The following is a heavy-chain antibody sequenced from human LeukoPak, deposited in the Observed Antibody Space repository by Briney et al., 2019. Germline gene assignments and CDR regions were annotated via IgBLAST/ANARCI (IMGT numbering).Heavy chain of an antibody. J-gene: IGHJ4*02. D-gene: IGHD6-13*01. Sequence: ASVKVSCKAFGYTFTSNYMHWVRQAPGQGLEWMGWINPNSGGTNYAQKFQGRVTMTRDTSISTAYMELSRLRSDDTAVYYCARTRLAAAPDYWGQGTLVTVSS. CDR3: ARTRLAAAPDY. V-gene: IGHV1-2*02. CDR2: INPNSGGT. CDR1: GYTFTSNY.